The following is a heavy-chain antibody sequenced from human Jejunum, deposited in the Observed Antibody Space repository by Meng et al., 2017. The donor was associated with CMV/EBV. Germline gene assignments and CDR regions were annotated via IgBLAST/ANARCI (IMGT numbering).Heavy chain of an antibody. Sequence: QLQQSGPGLVXXXXXLSLTCAISGDSVSINTVAWNWIRLSPSRGFEWLGRTYYRSKWYSEYTVSVRSRISITPDTSKNQFSLQLTSVTPDDTAVYYCARGEDSSLEYWGQGTLVTVSS. CDR2: TYYRSKWYS. J-gene: IGHJ4*01. D-gene: IGHD6-13*01. CDR3: ARGEDSSLEY. V-gene: IGHV6-1*01. CDR1: GDSVSINTVA.